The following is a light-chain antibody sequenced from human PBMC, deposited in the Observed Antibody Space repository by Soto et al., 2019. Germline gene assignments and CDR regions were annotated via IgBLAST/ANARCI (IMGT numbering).Light chain of an antibody. V-gene: IGKV3-11*01. CDR1: QSVSTY. CDR3: QQRSNWPA. CDR2: DAS. Sequence: EIVLTQSPATLSLSPGERATLSCRASQSVSTYLAWYQQKPGQAPRLLLNDASNSATGIPARFSGSESGTDFTLTISSLEPEDFAVYYCQQRSNWPAFGQGTRLEIK. J-gene: IGKJ5*01.